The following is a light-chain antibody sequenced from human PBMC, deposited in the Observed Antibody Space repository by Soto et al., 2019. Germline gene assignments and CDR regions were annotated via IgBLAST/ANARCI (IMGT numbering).Light chain of an antibody. CDR2: DVS. V-gene: IGLV2-14*01. CDR1: SSDVGGYNY. Sequence: QSALTQPASVSGSPGQSITISCTGTSSDVGGYNYVSWYQQHPGKAPKLMIYDVSNRPSGVSNRFSGSKSGNTASLTISGLQAEDEAEYYCSSYTSSITRGVVFGGGTKLTVL. J-gene: IGLJ2*01. CDR3: SSYTSSITRGVV.